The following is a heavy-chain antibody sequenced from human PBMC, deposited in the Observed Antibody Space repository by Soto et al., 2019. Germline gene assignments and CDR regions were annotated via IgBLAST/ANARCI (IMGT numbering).Heavy chain of an antibody. J-gene: IGHJ4*02. V-gene: IGHV4-39*02. Sequence: QLQLQESGPGLVKPSETLSLTCTVSGGSISSSSYYWGWIRQPPGKGLEWIGSIYYSGSTYYNPSLKSRVTISVHTSQNQFSLKLSSVTAADTAVYYCARERLFRGVIPDFDYWGQGTLVTVSS. CDR2: IYYSGST. CDR1: GGSISSSSYY. CDR3: ARERLFRGVIPDFDY. D-gene: IGHD3-10*01.